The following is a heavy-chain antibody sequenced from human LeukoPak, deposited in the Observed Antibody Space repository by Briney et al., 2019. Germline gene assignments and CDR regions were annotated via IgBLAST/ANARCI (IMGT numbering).Heavy chain of an antibody. J-gene: IGHJ4*02. Sequence: SVKVSCKASGGTFSSYAISWVRQAPGQGLEWMGGTIPIFGTANYAQKFQGRVTITADESTSTAYMELSSLRSEDTAVYYCARWEGVAGPFDYWGQGTLVTVSS. CDR3: ARWEGVAGPFDY. CDR1: GGTFSSYA. V-gene: IGHV1-69*01. D-gene: IGHD6-19*01. CDR2: TIPIFGTA.